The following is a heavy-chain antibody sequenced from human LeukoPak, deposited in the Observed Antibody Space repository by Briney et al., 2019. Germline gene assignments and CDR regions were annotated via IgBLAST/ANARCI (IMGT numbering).Heavy chain of an antibody. D-gene: IGHD6-13*01. V-gene: IGHV3-21*01. CDR2: ISSSSSYI. CDR1: GFAFSSDS. CDR3: ARGRRIAAAGLYYFDY. Sequence: GGSLRLSCAASGFAFSSDSMNWVRQAPGKGLGWVSSISSSSSYIYSADSVKGRFTISRANAKNSLYLQMNSLRAEDTAVYYCARGRRIAAAGLYYFDYWGQGTLVTVSS. J-gene: IGHJ4*02.